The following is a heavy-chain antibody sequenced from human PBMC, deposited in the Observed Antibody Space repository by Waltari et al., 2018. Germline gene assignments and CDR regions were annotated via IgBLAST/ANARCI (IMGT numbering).Heavy chain of an antibody. CDR1: GGSFSDYY. CDR2: INHSGST. Sequence: QVQLQQWGAGLSTPSETLSLTCDVYGGSFSDYYWSWIRQPPGKGLEWIGEINHSGSTNYNPSLKSRVTISVDTSKNQFSLKLSSVTAADTAVYYCARGASTNYFDYWGQGTLVTVSS. CDR3: ARGASTNYFDY. J-gene: IGHJ4*02. V-gene: IGHV4-34*01.